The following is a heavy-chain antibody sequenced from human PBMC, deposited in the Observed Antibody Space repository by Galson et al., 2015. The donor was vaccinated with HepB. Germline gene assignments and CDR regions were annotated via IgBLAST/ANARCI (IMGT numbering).Heavy chain of an antibody. D-gene: IGHD4-17*01. CDR3: ARGKTVTDRGDWFDP. V-gene: IGHV1-46*01. J-gene: IGHJ5*02. CDR2: INTSGGTT. CDR1: GYTFTSYY. Sequence: SLKLSCAASGYTFTSYYMHWVRQAPGQGLEWMGIINTSGGTTTYAQTDQGRVTMTRDTSKTTVYMELNSLRSEDTAVYYCARGKTVTDRGDWFDPWGQGTPVTVSS.